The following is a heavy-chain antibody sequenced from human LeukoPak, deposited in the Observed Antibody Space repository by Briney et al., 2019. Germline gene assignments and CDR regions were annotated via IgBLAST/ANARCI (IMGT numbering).Heavy chain of an antibody. V-gene: IGHV4-61*05. J-gene: IGHJ4*02. Sequence: SETLSLTCTVSGGSIRSSYYYWGWIRQPPGKGLEWIGYIYYSGSTNYNPSLKSRVTISVDTSKNQFSLKLSSVTAADTAVYYCARGAAARPFDYWGQGTLVTVSS. CDR2: IYYSGST. CDR3: ARGAAARPFDY. CDR1: GGSIRSSYYY. D-gene: IGHD6-6*01.